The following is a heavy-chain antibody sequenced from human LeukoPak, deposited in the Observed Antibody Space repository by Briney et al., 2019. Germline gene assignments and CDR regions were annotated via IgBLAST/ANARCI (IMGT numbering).Heavy chain of an antibody. D-gene: IGHD3-10*01. CDR3: ARVRALLWFGSLTGVYYFDY. V-gene: IGHV4-31*03. CDR2: IYYSGST. J-gene: IGHJ4*02. CDR1: GGSISSGGYY. Sequence: PSETLSLTCTVSGGSISSGGYYWSWIRQHPGKGLEWIGYIYYSGSTYYNPSLKSRVTISVDTSKNQFSLKLSSVTAADTAVYYCARVRALLWFGSLTGVYYFDYWGQGTLVTVSS.